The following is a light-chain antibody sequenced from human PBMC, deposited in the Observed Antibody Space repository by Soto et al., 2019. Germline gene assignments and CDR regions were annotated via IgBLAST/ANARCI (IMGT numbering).Light chain of an antibody. CDR2: DAS. V-gene: IGKV1-5*01. Sequence: IQMTQSTSTLSGSFGDRVTITCRASQSIGRFLAWYQHQPGKAPKLLIYDASTLESGVPSRFSGTGSGTEFTFSITSLQPEDFGTYYCQQCYMGWTFGQGTKVDIK. CDR1: QSIGRF. J-gene: IGKJ1*01. CDR3: QQCYMGWT.